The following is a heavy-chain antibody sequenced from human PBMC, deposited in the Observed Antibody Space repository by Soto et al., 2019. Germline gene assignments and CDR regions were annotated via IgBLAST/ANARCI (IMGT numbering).Heavy chain of an antibody. Sequence: GGSLRLSCAASGFTFSSYAMHWVRQSPGKGLEWVAAISYDGSNKYYADSVKGRFTISRDNSKNTLYLQMNSLRAEDTAVYYCARGPSSLTRFDYWGQGTLVTVSS. D-gene: IGHD2-2*01. J-gene: IGHJ4*02. CDR3: ARGPSSLTRFDY. CDR1: GFTFSSYA. CDR2: ISYDGSNK. V-gene: IGHV3-30-3*01.